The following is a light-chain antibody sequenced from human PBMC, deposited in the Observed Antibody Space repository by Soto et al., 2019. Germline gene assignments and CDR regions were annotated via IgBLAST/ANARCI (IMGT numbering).Light chain of an antibody. CDR2: GNT. J-gene: IGLJ2*01. V-gene: IGLV1-40*01. CDR3: QSYASSLSRV. CDR1: SSNIGAGYD. Sequence: QSVLTQPPSVSGAPGQRVTISCTGSSSNIGAGYDVHGYQQLPGTAPKLLLYGNTNRPSGVPDRFSGSKSGTSASLAITGLQAEDEADYYCQSYASSLSRVFGGGTKLTVL.